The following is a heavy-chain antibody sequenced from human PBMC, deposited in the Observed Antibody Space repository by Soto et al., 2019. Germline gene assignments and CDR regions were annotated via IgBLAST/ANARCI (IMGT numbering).Heavy chain of an antibody. V-gene: IGHV1-2*02. CDR3: ARGGGVGVAGSAAFDM. Sequence: QLHLVQSGAVVKKPGASVTVSCSASGYPVTAYYMHWVRQAPGRGLEWMGGINPATGAAKYTQTFRGRVTMTRDTSTSTVFMELSGLPSEDTAVFYWARGGGVGVAGSAAFDMWGQGTLVTVSS. CDR2: INPATGAA. J-gene: IGHJ3*02. D-gene: IGHD3-3*01. CDR1: GYPVTAYY.